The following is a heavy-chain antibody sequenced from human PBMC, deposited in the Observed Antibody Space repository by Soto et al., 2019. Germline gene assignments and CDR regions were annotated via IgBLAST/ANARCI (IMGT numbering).Heavy chain of an antibody. CDR3: AREAYSYGHRCFDY. Sequence: ASVKVSCKVSGYTLTELSMHWVRQAPGQGLEWMGIINPSGGSTSFAQKFQGRVTMTRDTSTSTVYMELSSLRSEDTAVYYCAREAYSYGHRCFDYWGQGTLVTVSS. CDR1: GYTLTELS. CDR2: INPSGGST. V-gene: IGHV1-46*01. D-gene: IGHD5-18*01. J-gene: IGHJ4*02.